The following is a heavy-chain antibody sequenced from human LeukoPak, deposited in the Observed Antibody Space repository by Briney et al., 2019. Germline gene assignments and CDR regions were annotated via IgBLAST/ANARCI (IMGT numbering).Heavy chain of an antibody. Sequence: GASVRVSCKASGYTFTGYYMHWVRQAPGQGLEWMGWINPNSGGTNYAQKLQGRVTMTTDTSTSTAYMELRSLRSDDTAVYYCARDRGGLEPYYFDYWGQGTLVTVSS. V-gene: IGHV1-2*02. CDR1: GYTFTGYY. D-gene: IGHD1-1*01. J-gene: IGHJ4*02. CDR2: INPNSGGT. CDR3: ARDRGGLEPYYFDY.